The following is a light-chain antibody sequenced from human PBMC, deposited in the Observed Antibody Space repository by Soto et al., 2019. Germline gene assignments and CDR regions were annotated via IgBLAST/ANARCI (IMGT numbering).Light chain of an antibody. J-gene: IGKJ2*01. Sequence: DIQMTQSPSTLSASVGDRVTITCRASQRINNWLAWYQQKPGKAPNLLIYDASSLESGVPSRFSGSGSGTEFSLAISSLQPADFATYYCQQYSSYPIYTFGQGTKLEIK. CDR3: QQYSSYPIYT. CDR2: DAS. CDR1: QRINNW. V-gene: IGKV1-5*01.